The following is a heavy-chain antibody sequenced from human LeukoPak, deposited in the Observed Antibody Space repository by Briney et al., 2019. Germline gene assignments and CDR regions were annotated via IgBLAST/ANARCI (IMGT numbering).Heavy chain of an antibody. J-gene: IGHJ4*02. CDR3: ARKNGLDY. CDR1: GFIFSTYA. V-gene: IGHV3-23*01. Sequence: GGSLRLSCAASGFIFSTYAMTWVRQAPGKGLEWVSTISGSGGGTYFADSVKGRFTISRDNSENTLYLQMNSLRAEDTAVYYCARKNGLDYWGQGTLVTVSS. CDR2: ISGSGGGT.